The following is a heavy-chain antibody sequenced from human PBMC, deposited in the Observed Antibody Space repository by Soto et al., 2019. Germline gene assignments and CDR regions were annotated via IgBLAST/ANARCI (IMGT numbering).Heavy chain of an antibody. CDR3: ARAWGFSSGWSGSFSY. J-gene: IGHJ4*02. D-gene: IGHD6-19*01. V-gene: IGHV6-1*01. Sequence: SQTLSLTCAISGDSVSSNRAAWNWIRQSPSRGLEWLGRTYYRSKWYNDYAVSVKSRITINPDTSKNQFSLQLNSVTPEDTAVYYCARAWGFSSGWSGSFSYWGQGTLVTVSS. CDR1: GDSVSSNRAA. CDR2: TYYRSKWYN.